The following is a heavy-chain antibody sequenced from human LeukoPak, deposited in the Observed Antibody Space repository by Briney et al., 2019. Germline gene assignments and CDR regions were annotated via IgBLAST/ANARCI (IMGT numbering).Heavy chain of an antibody. CDR2: ISSNGGST. CDR3: AAVVPATTYRFDY. D-gene: IGHD2-2*01. Sequence: PGGSLRLSCAASGFTFSSYAMHWVRQAPGKGLEYVSAISSNGGSTYYANSVKGRFTISRDNSKNTLYLQMNSLRAEDTAVYYCAAVVPATTYRFDYWGQGTLVTVSS. V-gene: IGHV3-64*01. J-gene: IGHJ4*02. CDR1: GFTFSSYA.